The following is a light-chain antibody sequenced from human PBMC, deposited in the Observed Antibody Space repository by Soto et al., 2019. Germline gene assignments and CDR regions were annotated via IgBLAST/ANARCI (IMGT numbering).Light chain of an antibody. CDR2: EVS. J-gene: IGLJ1*01. CDR1: SSDVGGYNY. V-gene: IGLV2-14*01. CDR3: SSYTSSSTLV. Sequence: QSALTQPASVSWSPGQSINISCTGTSSDVGGYNYVSWYQQHPGKAPKLMIYEVSNRPSGVSNRFSGSKSGNTASLTISGLQAEDEADYYCSSYTSSSTLVFGTGTKLTVL.